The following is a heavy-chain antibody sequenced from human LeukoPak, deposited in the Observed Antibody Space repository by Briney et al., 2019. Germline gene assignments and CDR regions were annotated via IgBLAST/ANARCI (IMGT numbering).Heavy chain of an antibody. D-gene: IGHD3-22*01. CDR1: GYTFTSYD. V-gene: IGHV1-69*05. Sequence: SVKVSCKASGYTFTSYDINWVRQATGQGLEWMGGIIPIFGTANYAQKFQGRVTITTDESTSTAYMELSSLRSEDTAVYYCAYYYDTENWFDPWGQGTLVTVSS. J-gene: IGHJ5*02. CDR2: IIPIFGTA. CDR3: AYYYDTENWFDP.